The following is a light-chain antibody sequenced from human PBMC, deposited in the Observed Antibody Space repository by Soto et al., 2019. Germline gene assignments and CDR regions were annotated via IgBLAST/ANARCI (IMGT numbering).Light chain of an antibody. J-gene: IGKJ4*01. CDR3: QQRSKWPLT. CDR2: DAS. V-gene: IGKV3-11*01. Sequence: EIVLTQSPATLSLSPGERATLSCRASQSISSYLAWYQQKPGQAPRFLIYDASSRATGIPARFSGSGSGTDFTLTISSLEPEDFAIYYCQQRSKWPLTFGGGTKVEIK. CDR1: QSISSY.